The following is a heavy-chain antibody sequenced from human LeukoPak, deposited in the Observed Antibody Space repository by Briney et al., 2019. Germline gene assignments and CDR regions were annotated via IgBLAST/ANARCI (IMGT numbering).Heavy chain of an antibody. CDR2: IYTSGST. V-gene: IGHV4-61*09. Sequence: SETLSLTCTVSGGSISSGGFYWSWIRQPAGKGLEWIGHIYTSGSTNYNPSLKSRVTISLDTSKNQFSLKLSSVTAADTAVYYCARGQSEYYYYYMDVWGKGTTVTVSS. J-gene: IGHJ6*03. CDR3: ARGQSEYYYYYMDV. CDR1: GGSISSGGFY.